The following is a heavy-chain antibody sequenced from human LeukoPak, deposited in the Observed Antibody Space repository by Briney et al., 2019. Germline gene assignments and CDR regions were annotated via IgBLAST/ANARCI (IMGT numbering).Heavy chain of an antibody. Sequence: GESLKISCKGSGYSFTRSWIGWVRQMPGKGLEWMALIYPGDSNTIYSPSFQGQVAISADKSISTAYLQWSSLKASDTAMYYCARGSSSGPNWFDPWGQGTLVTVSS. CDR1: GYSFTRSW. CDR3: ARGSSSGPNWFDP. V-gene: IGHV5-51*01. D-gene: IGHD6-19*01. CDR2: IYPGDSNT. J-gene: IGHJ5*02.